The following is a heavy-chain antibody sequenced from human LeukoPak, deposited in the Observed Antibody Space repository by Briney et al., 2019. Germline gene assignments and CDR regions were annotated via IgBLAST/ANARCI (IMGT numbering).Heavy chain of an antibody. J-gene: IGHJ4*02. CDR1: GGTFSSYA. Sequence: EASVKVSCKASGGTFSSYAISWVRQAPGQGLEWMGRIIPILGIANYAQKFQGRVTITADKSTSTAYMELSSLRSEDTAVYYCARDAAAGTPHPRTFDYWGQGTLVTVSS. D-gene: IGHD6-13*01. CDR2: IIPILGIA. CDR3: ARDAAAGTPHPRTFDY. V-gene: IGHV1-69*04.